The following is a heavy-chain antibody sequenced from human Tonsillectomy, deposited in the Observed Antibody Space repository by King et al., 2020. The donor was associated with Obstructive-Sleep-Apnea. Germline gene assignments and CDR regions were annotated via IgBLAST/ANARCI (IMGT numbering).Heavy chain of an antibody. D-gene: IGHD3-10*01. CDR1: GFTFSSYW. Sequence: VQLVESGGGLVQPGGSLRLSCAASGFTFSSYWMSWVRQAPGKGLEWVANIKQDGSEKYYVDSVKGRFTISRDNAKNSLYLQMNSLRAGDTAVYVCAGSGGYSRHFDYWGQGTLVTVSS. J-gene: IGHJ4*02. CDR3: AGSGGYSRHFDY. V-gene: IGHV3-7*01. CDR2: IKQDGSEK.